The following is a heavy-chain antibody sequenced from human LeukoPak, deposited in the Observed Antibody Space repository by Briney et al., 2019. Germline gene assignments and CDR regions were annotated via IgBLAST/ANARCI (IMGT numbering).Heavy chain of an antibody. V-gene: IGHV3-7*01. CDR2: IKQDGSEK. CDR3: GREGSYYDSSGYSYVYYFDY. J-gene: IGHJ4*02. CDR1: GFTFSSYW. Sequence: GGSLRLSCAASGFTFSSYWMSWVRQAPGKGLEWVANIKQDGSEKYYVDSVKGRFTISRDNAKNSLYLQMNSLRAEDTAVYYCGREGSYYDSSGYSYVYYFDYWGQGTLVTVSS. D-gene: IGHD3-22*01.